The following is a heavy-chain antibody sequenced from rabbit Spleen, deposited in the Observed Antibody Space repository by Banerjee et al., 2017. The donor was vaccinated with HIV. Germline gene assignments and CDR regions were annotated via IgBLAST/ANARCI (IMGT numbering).Heavy chain of an antibody. CDR2: IYVSSTGRT. Sequence: QEQLVESGGGLVQPEGSLTLTCTASEFSFSSSYYMCWVRQAPGKGLEWIGYIYVSSTGRTYYASWAKGRFTISKTSSTTVTLQMTSLTAADTATYFCARDLVAVIGWNFNLWGQGTLVTVS. D-gene: IGHD1-1*01. J-gene: IGHJ4*01. CDR3: ARDLVAVIGWNFNL. CDR1: EFSFSSSYY. V-gene: IGHV1S45*01.